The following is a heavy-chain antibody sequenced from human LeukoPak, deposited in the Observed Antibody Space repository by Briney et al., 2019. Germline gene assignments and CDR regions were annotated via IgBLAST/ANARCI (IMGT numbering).Heavy chain of an antibody. CDR1: GFTFSNYG. CDR3: ARAGYYYDSSGAWFDP. CDR2: IWYDGSEK. J-gene: IGHJ5*02. D-gene: IGHD3-22*01. V-gene: IGHV3-33*01. Sequence: GGSLRLSCAASGFTFSNYGMHWARQAPGKGLEWVAVIWYDGSEKYYPDFVKGRFTISRDNSKNTLYLQMNSLRAEDTAIYHCARAGYYYDSSGAWFDPWGQGTLVTVSS.